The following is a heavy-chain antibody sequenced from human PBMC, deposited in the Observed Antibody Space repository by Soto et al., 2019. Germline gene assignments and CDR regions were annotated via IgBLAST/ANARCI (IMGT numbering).Heavy chain of an antibody. J-gene: IGHJ5*02. CDR3: PRSRREAYPNWCDP. CDR2: ISAYSGNR. V-gene: IGHV1-18*01. Sequence: QVQLVQSGAEVKKPGASVKVSCKASGYTFTNYAINWLRQAPGQGLEWMGWISAYSGNRDYAHKFQGRVTMTTGTSMTIDYIELRSLRSADTAVYYCPRSRREAYPNWCDPWGQGTLVTVSP. CDR1: GYTFTNYA.